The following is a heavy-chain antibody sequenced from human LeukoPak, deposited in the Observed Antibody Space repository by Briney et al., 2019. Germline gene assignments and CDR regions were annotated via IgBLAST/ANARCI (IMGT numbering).Heavy chain of an antibody. Sequence: SETLSLTCAVYGGSFSGYYWSWIRQPPGKGLEWIGEINHSGSTNYNPSLKSRVTISVDTSKNQFSLRLSSVTAADTAVYYCARRTFGVVIAYWGQGTLVTVSS. CDR3: ARRTFGVVIAY. V-gene: IGHV4-34*01. J-gene: IGHJ4*02. CDR1: GGSFSGYY. CDR2: INHSGST. D-gene: IGHD3-16*02.